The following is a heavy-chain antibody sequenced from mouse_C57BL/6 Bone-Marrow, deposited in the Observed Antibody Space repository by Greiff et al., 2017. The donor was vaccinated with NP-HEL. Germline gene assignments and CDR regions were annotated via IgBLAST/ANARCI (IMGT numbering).Heavy chain of an antibody. D-gene: IGHD4-1*01. CDR2: IDPGNGGT. Sequence: QVQLQQSGAELVRPGASVKLSCKASGYTFTDYEMHWVKQTPVHGLEWIGAIDPGNGGTNYNEKFKGKAILTVDKSSSTAYMELRSLTSEDSAVYFCTRGGTGTWYFDYWGQGTTLTVSS. CDR1: GYTFTDYE. CDR3: TRGGTGTWYFDY. V-gene: IGHV1-15*01. J-gene: IGHJ2*01.